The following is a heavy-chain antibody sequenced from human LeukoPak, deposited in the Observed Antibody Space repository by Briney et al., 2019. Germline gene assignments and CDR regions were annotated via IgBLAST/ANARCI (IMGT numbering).Heavy chain of an antibody. D-gene: IGHD4-11*01. J-gene: IGHJ6*02. CDR3: AKSTVSTNYYYYSAMDV. CDR1: GFTFSSYA. Sequence: GGTLRLSCAASGFTFSSYAINWVRQAPGKGLEWVSTISCSGGTHYYADSVKGRFTISRDNSKNSLYLQMNSLRAEDTAVYYCAKSTVSTNYYYYSAMDVWGQGTTVTVSS. CDR2: ISCSGGTH. V-gene: IGHV3-23*01.